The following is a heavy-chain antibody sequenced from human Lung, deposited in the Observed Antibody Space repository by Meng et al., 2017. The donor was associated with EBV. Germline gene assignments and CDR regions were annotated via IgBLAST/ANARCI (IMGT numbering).Heavy chain of an antibody. J-gene: IGHJ4*02. V-gene: IGHV4-61*01. Sequence: QALLQESGPAPVNPSGTPALTCTVSGDSVSSGCHYWSQIRQPPGKGLECIGYIYYTGTTNYFPSLESRVAMSVDTSKNQFSLNLTSVTAADTAIYYCARVGAAAATYYFDFWSQGIMVTVSS. CDR1: GDSVSSGCHY. CDR3: ARVGAAAATYYFDF. CDR2: IYYTGTT. D-gene: IGHD6-13*01.